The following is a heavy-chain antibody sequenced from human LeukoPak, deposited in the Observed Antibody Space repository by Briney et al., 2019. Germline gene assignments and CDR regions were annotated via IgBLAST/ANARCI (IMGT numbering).Heavy chain of an antibody. J-gene: IGHJ3*02. Sequence: SETLSLTCTDSGGSISSYYWSWIRQPPGKGLEWIGYIYYSGSTNYNPSLKSRVTISVDTSKNQFSLKLSSVTAADTAVYYCARAMIVQAFDIWGQGTMVTVSS. CDR1: GGSISSYY. CDR3: ARAMIVQAFDI. CDR2: IYYSGST. V-gene: IGHV4-59*01. D-gene: IGHD3-22*01.